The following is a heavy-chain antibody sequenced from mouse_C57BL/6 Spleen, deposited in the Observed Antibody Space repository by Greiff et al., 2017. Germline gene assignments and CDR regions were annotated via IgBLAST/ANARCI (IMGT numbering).Heavy chain of an antibody. CDR1: GFTFSDYG. V-gene: IGHV5-17*01. CDR3: ARTYDGYYVGYAMDY. Sequence: EVQGVESGGGLVKPGGSLKLSCAASGFTFSDYGMHWVRQAPEKGLEWVAYISSGSSTIYYADTVKGRFTISRDNAKNTLFLQMTSLRSEDTAMYYCARTYDGYYVGYAMDYWGQGTSVTVSS. D-gene: IGHD2-3*01. J-gene: IGHJ4*01. CDR2: ISSGSSTI.